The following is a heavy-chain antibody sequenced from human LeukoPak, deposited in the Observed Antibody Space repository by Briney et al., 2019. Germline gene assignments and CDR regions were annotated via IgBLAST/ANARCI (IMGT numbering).Heavy chain of an antibody. CDR1: GYTFTSYD. CDR2: MNPNSGNT. D-gene: IGHD3-3*01. CDR3: ARLPYYDFWSGYYPAWFDP. J-gene: IGHJ5*02. V-gene: IGHV1-8*01. Sequence: ASVTVSCKASGYTFTSYDINWVRQATGQGLEWMGWMNPNSGNTGYAQKFQGRVTMTRNTSISTAYMELSSLRSEDTAVYYCARLPYYDFWSGYYPAWFDPWGQGTLVTVSS.